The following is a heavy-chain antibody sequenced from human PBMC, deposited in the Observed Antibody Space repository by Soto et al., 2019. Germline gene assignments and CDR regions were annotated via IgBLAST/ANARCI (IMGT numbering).Heavy chain of an antibody. CDR3: VRGGFEVYLHYMHV. Sequence: EVQLVESGGGLVQPGGSLRLSCADSGFSFSNYWFHWVRQAPGKGLVWVSRINKDGTSTSHADSVKGRFTISRDNAKSMLYLQMSSLRAEDTAVYYCVRGGFEVYLHYMHVWGKGTTVAVSS. CDR2: INKDGTST. V-gene: IGHV3-74*01. CDR1: GFSFSNYW. J-gene: IGHJ6*03. D-gene: IGHD3-10*01.